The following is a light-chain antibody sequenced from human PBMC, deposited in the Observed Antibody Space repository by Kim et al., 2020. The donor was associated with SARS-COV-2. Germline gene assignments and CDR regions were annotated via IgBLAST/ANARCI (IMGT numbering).Light chain of an antibody. CDR1: SPNIGSNY. V-gene: IGLV1-47*01. CDR3: AAWDDSLSGWV. J-gene: IGLJ3*02. Sequence: GPRVTISCSGSSPNIGSNYVYWYQQLPGTAPKLLIYRNNQRPSGVPDRFSGSKSGTAAALAISGLRSEDEADYYCAAWDDSLSGWVFGGGTQLTVL. CDR2: RNN.